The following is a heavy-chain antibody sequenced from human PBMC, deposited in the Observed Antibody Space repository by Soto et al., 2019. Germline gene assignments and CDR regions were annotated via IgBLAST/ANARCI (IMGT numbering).Heavy chain of an antibody. V-gene: IGHV4-34*01. CDR2: INHSGST. CDR1: GGSFSGYY. D-gene: IGHD6-13*01. J-gene: IGHJ4*02. CDR3: ATPDSSSWYSYDY. Sequence: SETLSLTCAVYGGSFSGYYWSWIRQPPGKGLEWIGEINHSGSTNYNPSLKSRVTISVDTSKNQFSLKLSSVTAADTAVYYCATPDSSSWYSYDYWGQGTLVTVSS.